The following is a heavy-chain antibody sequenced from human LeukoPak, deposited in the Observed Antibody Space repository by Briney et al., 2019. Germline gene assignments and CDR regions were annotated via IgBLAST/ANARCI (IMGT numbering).Heavy chain of an antibody. CDR1: GYTFTNYD. CDR3: ASALTPASGYCYGS. D-gene: IGHD5-18*01. V-gene: IGHV1-8*01. Sequence: ASVKVSCKASGYTFTNYDINWVGQATGQGLEWMGWMNPNSGNTGYLQKFQGRVTMTMNTSISTAYMELSSLRSEDTAVYYCASALTPASGYCYGSWGQGTLVTVSS. J-gene: IGHJ4*02. CDR2: MNPNSGNT.